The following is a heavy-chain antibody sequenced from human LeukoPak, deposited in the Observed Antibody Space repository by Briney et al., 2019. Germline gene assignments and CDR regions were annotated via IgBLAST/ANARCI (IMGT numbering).Heavy chain of an antibody. D-gene: IGHD2/OR15-2a*01. V-gene: IGHV3-30*03. Sequence: GGSLRLSCAASGFTFSSYGMHWVRQAPGKGLEWVAVISYDGSNKYYADSVKGRFTTSRDDAKNTVYLQMNSLRVEDTAVYYCLVIIIGGSSQQWGPGTLVTVSS. CDR3: LVIIIGGSSQQ. CDR2: ISYDGSNK. J-gene: IGHJ1*01. CDR1: GFTFSSYG.